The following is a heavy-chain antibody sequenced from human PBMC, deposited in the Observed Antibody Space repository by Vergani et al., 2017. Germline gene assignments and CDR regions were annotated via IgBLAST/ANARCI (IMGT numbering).Heavy chain of an antibody. CDR3: EKDDLSYSSGYFYY. Sequence: QVQLVESGGGVVQPGESLRLSCAASGFPFSTYGMHWVRQAPGKGLELVAFIRYEGSNKYYAESVKGRFTISRDNSKKTLYLQMNSLRAEDTAVYYCEKDDLSYSSGYFYYWGQGTLVTVSA. CDR2: IRYEGSNK. CDR1: GFPFSTYG. D-gene: IGHD3-22*01. J-gene: IGHJ4*02. V-gene: IGHV3-30*02.